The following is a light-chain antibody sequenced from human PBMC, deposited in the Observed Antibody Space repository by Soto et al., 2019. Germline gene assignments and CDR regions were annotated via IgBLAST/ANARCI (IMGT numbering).Light chain of an antibody. CDR2: GAS. V-gene: IGKV3-20*01. CDR1: QSVSVNY. Sequence: EIVLTQSPGTLSLSPGERATLSCRASQSVSVNYLAWYRQKPGQAPRLLIYGASSRATGIPDRFSGSGAGTDFTLTISRLEPADFAVYYCQQYARSPLTFGGGTTVELK. CDR3: QQYARSPLT. J-gene: IGKJ4*01.